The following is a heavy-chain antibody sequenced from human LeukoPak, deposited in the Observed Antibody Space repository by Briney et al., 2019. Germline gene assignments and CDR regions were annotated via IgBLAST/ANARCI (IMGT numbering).Heavy chain of an antibody. Sequence: ASVKVSCKASGYIFTDYYMHWVRQAPGQGLEWMGWINPNSGGTYYARKFQGRVTMTRDTSISTDYMELRRLRSDDTAVYYCARVKCGSYGYAPFWYFDYWGQGTLVTVSS. D-gene: IGHD5-18*01. CDR2: INPNSGGT. V-gene: IGHV1-2*02. J-gene: IGHJ4*02. CDR3: ARVKCGSYGYAPFWYFDY. CDR1: GYIFTDYY.